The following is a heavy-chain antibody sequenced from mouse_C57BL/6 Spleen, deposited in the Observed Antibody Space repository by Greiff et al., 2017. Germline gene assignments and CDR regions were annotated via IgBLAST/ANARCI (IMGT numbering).Heavy chain of an antibody. D-gene: IGHD2-1*01. CDR2: ISSGSSTI. CDR3: AGDYGNRCCYY. Sequence: EVQVVESGGGLVKPGGSLKLSCAASGFTFSDYGMHWVRQAPEKGLEWVAYISSGSSTIYYADTVKGRFTISRDNTKNTLFLQMPSLRSEDTDMYYCAGDYGNRCCYYWGQGTTLTVSS. J-gene: IGHJ2*01. CDR1: GFTFSDYG. V-gene: IGHV5-17*01.